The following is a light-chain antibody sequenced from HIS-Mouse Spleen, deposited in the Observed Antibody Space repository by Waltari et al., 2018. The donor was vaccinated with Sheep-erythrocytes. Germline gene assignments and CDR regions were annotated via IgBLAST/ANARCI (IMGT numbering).Light chain of an antibody. J-gene: IGLJ1*01. V-gene: IGLV2-11*01. Sequence: QSALTQPRSVSGSPGQSVTISCTGTSSDVGGYNYVSWYQQHPGKAPKLMIYDVRKPPSGVPDRFSGSKSGNTASLPISGLQAEDEADYYCCSYAGSYNHVFATGTKVTVL. CDR1: SSDVGGYNY. CDR2: DVR. CDR3: CSYAGSYNHV.